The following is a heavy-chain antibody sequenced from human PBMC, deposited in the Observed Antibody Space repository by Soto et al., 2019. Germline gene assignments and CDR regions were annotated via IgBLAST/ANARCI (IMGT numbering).Heavy chain of an antibody. Sequence: PSETLSLTCTVSGGSISSYYWSWIRQPPGKGLEWIGYIYYSGSTNYNPSLKSRVTISVDTSKNRFSLKLSSVTAADTAVYYCARAPDLYYYDSSGYYDYWGQGTLVTVSS. D-gene: IGHD3-22*01. CDR2: IYYSGST. V-gene: IGHV4-59*01. J-gene: IGHJ4*02. CDR3: ARAPDLYYYDSSGYYDY. CDR1: GGSISSYY.